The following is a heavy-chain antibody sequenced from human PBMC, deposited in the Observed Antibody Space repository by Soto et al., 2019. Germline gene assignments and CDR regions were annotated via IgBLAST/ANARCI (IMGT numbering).Heavy chain of an antibody. CDR3: ARDRSDGPTKLAATPDDAFDI. J-gene: IGHJ3*02. V-gene: IGHV1-2*02. CDR1: GYKFTGYY. CDR2: INTYSGGT. Sequence: ASVKVSCKASGYKFTGYYMHRVRQASGQGLEWIGAINTYSGGTNYAQRFHARVTITSDTSISTAYMLLSSLRSDDTAVYYCARDRSDGPTKLAATPDDAFDIWGQGTIVTVSS. D-gene: IGHD1-26*01.